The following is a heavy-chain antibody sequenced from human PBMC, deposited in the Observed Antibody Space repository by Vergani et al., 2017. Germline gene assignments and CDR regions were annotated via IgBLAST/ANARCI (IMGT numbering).Heavy chain of an antibody. V-gene: IGHV3-66*02. D-gene: IGHD4-17*01. CDR2: INIGGRT. CDR1: SFSVSSHY. Sequence: LVESGGGLVQPGGSLRLSCAASSFSVSSHYMTWVRQAPGKGLEWVSTINIGGRTSYADSVKGRLTLTRDDSKNTLHLQMNSLRPEDTAVYYCARGMTTETSELDGFVFCGQGTVVSVSS. CDR3: ARGMTTETSELDGFVF. J-gene: IGHJ3*01.